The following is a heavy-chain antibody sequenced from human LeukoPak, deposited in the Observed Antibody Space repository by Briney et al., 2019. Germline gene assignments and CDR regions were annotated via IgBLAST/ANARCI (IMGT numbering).Heavy chain of an antibody. CDR1: GFTFSSYG. D-gene: IGHD3-22*01. CDR2: ISGSGGTT. J-gene: IGHJ4*02. CDR3: AKDRAYYSDSSGYYLVRAYDY. V-gene: IGHV3-23*01. Sequence: GGSLRLSCAASGFTFSSYGMTWVRQVPGRGLEWVSSISGSGGTTHYADSVKGRFTISRDNSKNTLCLQMNSLRAEDTAVYYCAKDRAYYSDSSGYYLVRAYDYWGQGTLVTVSS.